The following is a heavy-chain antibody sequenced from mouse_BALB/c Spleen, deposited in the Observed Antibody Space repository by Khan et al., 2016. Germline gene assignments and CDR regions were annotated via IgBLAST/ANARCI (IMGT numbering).Heavy chain of an antibody. J-gene: IGHJ2*01. CDR3: GRGDY. CDR2: ISSGSSAI. V-gene: IGHV5-17*02. Sequence: EVELVESGGGLVQPGGSRKLSCAASGFTFSSFGMHWVRQAPEKGLEWVAFISSGSSAIYYADTVKGRFTIARDNPKNTLFLQMTSLRSEDTAMYYCGRGDYWGQGTTLTVSS. CDR1: GFTFSSFG.